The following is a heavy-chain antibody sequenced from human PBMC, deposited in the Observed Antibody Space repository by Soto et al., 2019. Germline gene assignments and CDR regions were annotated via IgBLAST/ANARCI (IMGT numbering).Heavy chain of an antibody. V-gene: IGHV1-24*01. CDR3: ATLIKNFDIFDY. CDR1: GYTLTELS. Sequence: ASVKVSCKVSGYTLTELSMHWVRQAPGKGLEWMGGFDPEDGETIYAQKFQGRVTMTEDTSTDTAYMELSSLRSEDTAVYYCATLIKNFDIFDYWGQGTLVTVSS. J-gene: IGHJ4*02. CDR2: FDPEDGET. D-gene: IGHD3-9*01.